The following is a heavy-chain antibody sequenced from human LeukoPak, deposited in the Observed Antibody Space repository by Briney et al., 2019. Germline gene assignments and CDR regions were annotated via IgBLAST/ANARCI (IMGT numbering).Heavy chain of an antibody. J-gene: IGHJ4*02. D-gene: IGHD6-6*01. V-gene: IGHV4-38-2*01. CDR3: ARYGCSSSAGDY. CDR1: GYSISSGYY. CDR2: IYHSGST. Sequence: PSETLSLTCAVSGYSISSGYYWGWIRPPPGKGLEGIGNIYHSGSTYYNPSLKSRVTISVDTSKNQFSLKLNSVTAADTAVYYCARYGCSSSAGDYWGQGTLVTVSS.